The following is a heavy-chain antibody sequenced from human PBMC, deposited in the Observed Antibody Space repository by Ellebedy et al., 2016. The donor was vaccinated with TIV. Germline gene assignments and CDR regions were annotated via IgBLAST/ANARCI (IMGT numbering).Heavy chain of an antibody. CDR3: ARVVSGPLYFDY. Sequence: MPSETLSLTCTVSGGSISSNSHYWGWIRQPPGKGLEWIGSIYYSGSTYYNPSLKSRVTISVDTSKNQFSLKLSSVTAADTALYYCARVVSGPLYFDYWGQGIVVTVSS. J-gene: IGHJ4*02. CDR1: GGSISSNSHY. V-gene: IGHV4-39*07. CDR2: IYYSGST. D-gene: IGHD3-3*01.